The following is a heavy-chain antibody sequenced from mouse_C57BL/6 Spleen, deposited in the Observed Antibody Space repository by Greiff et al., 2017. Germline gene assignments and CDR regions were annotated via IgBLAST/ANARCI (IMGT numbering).Heavy chain of an antibody. CDR1: GYAFTNYL. D-gene: IGHD4-1*01. CDR2: INPGSGGT. V-gene: IGHV1-54*01. Sequence: QVQLQQSGAELVRPGTSVKVSCKASGYAFTNYLIEWVKQRPGQGLEWIGVINPGSGGTNYNEKFKGKATLTADKSSSTAYMQLSSLTSEDSAVYFGAREGSLTGHYFDYWGQGTTLTVSS. CDR3: AREGSLTGHYFDY. J-gene: IGHJ2*01.